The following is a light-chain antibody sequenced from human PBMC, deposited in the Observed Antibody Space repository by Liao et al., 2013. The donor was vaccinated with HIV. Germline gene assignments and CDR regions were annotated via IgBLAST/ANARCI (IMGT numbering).Light chain of an antibody. CDR3: QAWDRDTAL. Sequence: SYVPAQPLSVSVAPGETARITCGENDIEYKTVHWYLQRPGQSPVLVIYQDSRRPLGIPERFSGSNSENTGTLTISGTQAVDEAVYYCQAWDRDTALFGGGTKLTVL. CDR1: DIEYKT. V-gene: IGLV3-21*01. J-gene: IGLJ2*01. CDR2: QDS.